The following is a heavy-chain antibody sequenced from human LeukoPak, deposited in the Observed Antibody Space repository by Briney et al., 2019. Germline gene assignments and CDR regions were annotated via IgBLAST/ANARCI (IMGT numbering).Heavy chain of an antibody. CDR3: ARIVIAAAGGFDY. D-gene: IGHD6-25*01. CDR2: INHSGST. Sequence: SETLSLTCAVYGGSFSGYYWSWIRQPPGRGLEWIGEINHSGSTNYNPSLKSRVTISVDTSKNQFSLKLSSVTAAYTAVYYCARIVIAAAGGFDYWGQGTLVTVSS. J-gene: IGHJ4*02. CDR1: GGSFSGYY. V-gene: IGHV4-34*01.